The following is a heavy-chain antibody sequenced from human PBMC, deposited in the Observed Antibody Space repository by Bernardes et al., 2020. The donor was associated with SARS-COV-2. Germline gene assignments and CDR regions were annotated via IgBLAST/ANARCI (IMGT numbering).Heavy chain of an antibody. V-gene: IGHV3-7*03. CDR3: ARDRPHYYYGMDV. CDR2: IKQDGSEK. CDR1: GFTFSSYW. J-gene: IGHJ6*02. Sequence: GGSLRLSCAASGFTFSSYWMSWVRQAPGKGLEWVANIKQDGSEKYYVDSVKGRFTISRDNAKNSLYLQMNSLRAEDTAVYYCARDRPHYYYGMDVWGQGTTVTVSS.